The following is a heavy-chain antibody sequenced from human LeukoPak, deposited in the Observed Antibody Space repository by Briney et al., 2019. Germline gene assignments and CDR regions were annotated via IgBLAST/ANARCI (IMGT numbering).Heavy chain of an antibody. CDR2: IYYSGST. V-gene: IGHV4-31*03. Sequence: SETLSLTCTVSGGSISSGGYYWSWIRQHPGKGLEWIGYIYYSGSTYYTPSLKSRVTISVDTSKNQFSLKLSSVTAADTAVYYCARVTEPWYYYYYGMDVWGQGTTVTVSS. J-gene: IGHJ6*02. CDR3: ARVTEPWYYYYYGMDV. D-gene: IGHD1-1*01. CDR1: GGSISSGGYY.